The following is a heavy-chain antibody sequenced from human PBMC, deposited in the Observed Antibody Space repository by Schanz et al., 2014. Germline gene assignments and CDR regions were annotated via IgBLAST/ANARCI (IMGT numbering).Heavy chain of an antibody. J-gene: IGHJ4*02. V-gene: IGHV3-64*04. CDR3: ARDRGYCSGGSCLTFDY. D-gene: IGHD2-15*01. CDR2: ITRSGGGT. CDR1: GFTFSDHY. Sequence: VQLVESGGGLVQPGGSLRLSCAASGFTFSDHYMDWVRQASGKGLEYVSAITRSGGGTYYSDSVKGRFTISRDNAKNSLYLQMNSLRAEDTAVYYCARDRGYCSGGSCLTFDYWGQGTLVTVSS.